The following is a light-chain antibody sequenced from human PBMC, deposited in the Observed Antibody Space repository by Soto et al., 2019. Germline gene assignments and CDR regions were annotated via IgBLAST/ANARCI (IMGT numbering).Light chain of an antibody. CDR1: QSLLYISNNKNY. CDR2: WAS. V-gene: IGKV4-1*01. Sequence: DIVMTQSPDSLAVSLGERATINCKSSQSLLYISNNKNYLTWYQHKPGQPPKLLIYWASTRESGVPDRFSGSGSGTDFTLTISSLQAEDVAVYYCQQYYSIPPTVGGGTRVEIK. CDR3: QQYYSIPPT. J-gene: IGKJ4*01.